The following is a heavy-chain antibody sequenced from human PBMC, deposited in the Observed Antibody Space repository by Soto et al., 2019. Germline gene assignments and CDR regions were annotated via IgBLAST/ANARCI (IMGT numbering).Heavy chain of an antibody. J-gene: IGHJ4*02. Sequence: ASVKVSCKASGNTFTSYDINWVRKATGHGLEWMGWINPNSGNIGYAQKFQGRVTMTRDTAIRTAYMEVSRLRSDDTAVYYCARGRASGSYYLLDYWGQGTLVTVSS. CDR3: ARGRASGSYYLLDY. V-gene: IGHV1-8*01. CDR2: INPNSGNI. CDR1: GNTFTSYD. D-gene: IGHD3-10*01.